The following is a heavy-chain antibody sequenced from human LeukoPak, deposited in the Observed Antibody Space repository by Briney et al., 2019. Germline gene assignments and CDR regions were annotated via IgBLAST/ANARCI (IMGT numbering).Heavy chain of an antibody. Sequence: PSETLSLTCTVSGGSISRGGYYWSWIRLRPGKGPEWIGYFYDNGATDCNPSLKSRLIMSVDTSKNQYSLRLNSVSAADTAVYHCARGPTSDDSFDIWGQGTMVTVSS. D-gene: IGHD2-2*01. CDR3: ARGPTSDDSFDI. V-gene: IGHV4-31*03. J-gene: IGHJ3*02. CDR1: GGSISRGGYY. CDR2: FYDNGAT.